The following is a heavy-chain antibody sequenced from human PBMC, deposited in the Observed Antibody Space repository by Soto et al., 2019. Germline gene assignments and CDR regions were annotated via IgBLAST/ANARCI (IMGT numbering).Heavy chain of an antibody. D-gene: IGHD6-19*01. Sequence: EVQLVESGGGLVQPGGSLRLSCAASGFRFNIYSMNWIRQAPGKGLEWFAYITSDTNTIKYADSVRGRFTISRDKAKNSVDLQMNSLRDEDTAVYYCARSVEGHFDYWGQGTVVTVSS. CDR3: ARSVEGHFDY. V-gene: IGHV3-48*02. J-gene: IGHJ4*02. CDR2: ITSDTNTI. CDR1: GFRFNIYS.